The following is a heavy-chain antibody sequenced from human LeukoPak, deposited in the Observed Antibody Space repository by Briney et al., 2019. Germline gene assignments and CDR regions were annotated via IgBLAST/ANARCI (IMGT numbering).Heavy chain of an antibody. J-gene: IGHJ6*02. V-gene: IGHV3-21*01. CDR1: GFTFSSYS. Sequence: PGGSLRLSCAASGFTFSSYSMNWVRQAPGKGLEWVSSISSSSSYIYYADSVKGRFTISRDNAKNSLYLQMNSLRAEDTAVYYCARDAEGGAARPQYYYYGMDVWGQGTTVTVSS. CDR3: ARDAEGGAARPQYYYYGMDV. D-gene: IGHD6-6*01. CDR2: ISSSSSYI.